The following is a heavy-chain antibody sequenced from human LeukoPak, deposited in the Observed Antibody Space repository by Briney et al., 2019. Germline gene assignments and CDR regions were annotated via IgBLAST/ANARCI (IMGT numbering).Heavy chain of an antibody. CDR1: GGFSSSYY. J-gene: IGHJ4*02. V-gene: IGHV4-4*07. Sequence: SETLSLSCTVSGGFSSSYYWSWIRQPAGQGLEWIGRIYNRGNTNYNPSLKSRVTMSVDTSQSQFSLNLTSVTAADTAVYYCAREPGYCSGESCYGFDYWGQGTLVTVSS. CDR3: AREPGYCSGESCYGFDY. CDR2: IYNRGNT. D-gene: IGHD2-15*01.